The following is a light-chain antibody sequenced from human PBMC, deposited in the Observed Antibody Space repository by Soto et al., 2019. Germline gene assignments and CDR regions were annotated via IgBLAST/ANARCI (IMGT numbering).Light chain of an antibody. Sequence: QSALTQPASVSGSPGQSITISCTGTSSDVGGYNYVSWYQQQSGKAPKLMIHEVSNRPSGVSNRFSGSKSGNTASLTISGLQAEDEADYHCSSYTSSRAYVFGIGTKDTVL. CDR2: EVS. CDR1: SSDVGGYNY. V-gene: IGLV2-14*01. J-gene: IGLJ1*01. CDR3: SSYTSSRAYV.